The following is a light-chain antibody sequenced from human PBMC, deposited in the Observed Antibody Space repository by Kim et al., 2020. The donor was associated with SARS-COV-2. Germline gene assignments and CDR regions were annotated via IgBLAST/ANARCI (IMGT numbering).Light chain of an antibody. J-gene: IGKJ5*01. CDR1: QSVSSSS. CDR2: SAF. CDR3: RQNGSSPST. Sequence: PGERATLSCGASQSVSSSSLAWYQQKPGQAPRLVIYSAFSRATGIPDRFSGSGSGTDFTLTISRLEPGDFALYYCRQNGSSPSTFGQGTRLEIK. V-gene: IGKV3-20*01.